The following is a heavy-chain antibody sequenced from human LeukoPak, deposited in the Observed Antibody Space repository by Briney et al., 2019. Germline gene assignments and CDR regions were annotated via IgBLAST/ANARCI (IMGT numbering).Heavy chain of an antibody. CDR2: ISYDGNHN. CDR3: AGQWLGHYYYYMDV. J-gene: IGHJ6*03. Sequence: PGRSLRLSCAASGFSFRRHGMHWVRQAPGKGLEWVAVISYDGNHNYYADSVKGRFTISRDNSKNTLYLQMNSLRAEDTAVYYCAGQWLGHYYYYMDVWGKGTTVTVSS. CDR1: GFSFRRHG. V-gene: IGHV3-30*03. D-gene: IGHD6-19*01.